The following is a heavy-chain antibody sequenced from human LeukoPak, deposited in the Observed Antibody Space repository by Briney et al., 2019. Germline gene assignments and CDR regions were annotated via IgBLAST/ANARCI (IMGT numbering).Heavy chain of an antibody. CDR1: GYTFTSYD. Sequence: ASVKVSCKASGYTFTSYDINWVRQATGQGLEWMGWMNPNSGNTGYAQKFQGRVTMTRDMSTSTDYLELSSLRSEDMAVYYCARYYSGWYYFDYWGQGTLVTVSS. D-gene: IGHD6-19*01. V-gene: IGHV1-8*01. CDR2: MNPNSGNT. J-gene: IGHJ4*02. CDR3: ARYYSGWYYFDY.